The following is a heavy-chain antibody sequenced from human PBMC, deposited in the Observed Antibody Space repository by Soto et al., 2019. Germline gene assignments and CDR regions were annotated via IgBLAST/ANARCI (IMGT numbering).Heavy chain of an antibody. J-gene: IGHJ6*02. Sequence: PSDTLSLTCTVSGGSISSYYWSWIRQPPGKGLEWIGYIYYSGSTNYNPSLKSRVTISVDTSKNQFSLKLSSVTAADTAVYYCARDLAPYNYYYYGMDVWGQGTTVTVS. D-gene: IGHD3-16*01. CDR1: GGSISSYY. CDR3: ARDLAPYNYYYYGMDV. CDR2: IYYSGST. V-gene: IGHV4-59*01.